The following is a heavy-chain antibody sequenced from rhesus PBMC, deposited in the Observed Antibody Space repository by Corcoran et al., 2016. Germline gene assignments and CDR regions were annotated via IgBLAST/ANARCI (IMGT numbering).Heavy chain of an antibody. D-gene: IGHD4-35*01. CDR2: IYDGSGST. CDR3: ARGDLTVTTEYFEF. Sequence: QVQLQESGPGVVKPSETLSLTCAVSGGSISGYYFWSWIRQPPGKGLEWIGYIYDGSGSTSYNPSLKNRVTISRDTSKNQFFRKLSAVTAADTAVYYCARGDLTVTTEYFEFWGQGALVTVSS. J-gene: IGHJ1*01. V-gene: IGHV4-122*01. CDR1: GGSISGYYF.